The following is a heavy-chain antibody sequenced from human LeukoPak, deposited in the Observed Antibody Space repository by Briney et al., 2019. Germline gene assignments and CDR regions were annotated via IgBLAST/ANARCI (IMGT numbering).Heavy chain of an antibody. CDR3: AKGRTGSSSSDAFDI. J-gene: IGHJ3*02. CDR2: ISSSSSTI. Sequence: GGSLRLSCAASGFTFSSYSMNWVRQAPGKGLEWVSYISSSSSTIYYADSVKGRFTISRDNSKNTLYLQMNSLRAEDTAVYYCAKGRTGSSSSDAFDIWGQGTMVTVSS. CDR1: GFTFSSYS. D-gene: IGHD6-6*01. V-gene: IGHV3-48*01.